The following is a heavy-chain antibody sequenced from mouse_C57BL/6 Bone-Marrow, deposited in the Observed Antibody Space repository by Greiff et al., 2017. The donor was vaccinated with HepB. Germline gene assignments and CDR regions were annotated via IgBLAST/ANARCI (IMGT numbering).Heavy chain of an antibody. D-gene: IGHD1-1*01. V-gene: IGHV6-3*01. Sequence: EVKLVESGGGLVQPGGSMKLSCVASGFPFSNYWMNWVRQSPEKGLEWVAQIRLKSDNYATHYAESVKGRFTISRDDSKSSVYLQMNNLRAEDTGIYYCTRPTGSSYYYAMDYWGQGTSVTVSS. J-gene: IGHJ4*01. CDR1: GFPFSNYW. CDR3: TRPTGSSYYYAMDY. CDR2: IRLKSDNYAT.